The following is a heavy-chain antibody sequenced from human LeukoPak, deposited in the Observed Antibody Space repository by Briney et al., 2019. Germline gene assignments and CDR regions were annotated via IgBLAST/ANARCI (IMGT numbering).Heavy chain of an antibody. CDR3: ARDSASWFDP. CDR2: IHHSGST. CDR1: GYSISSGYQ. V-gene: IGHV4-38-2*02. Sequence: SETLSLTCSVSGYSISSGYQWGWIRQPPGKGLEWIGSIHHSGSTYYNPSLNSRISISIDTSKNQFSLKLSSVTAADTAVYYCARDSASWFDPWGQGTLVTVSS. J-gene: IGHJ5*02. D-gene: IGHD6-25*01.